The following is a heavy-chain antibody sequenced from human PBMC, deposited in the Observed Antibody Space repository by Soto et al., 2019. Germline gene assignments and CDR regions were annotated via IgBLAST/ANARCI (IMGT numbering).Heavy chain of an antibody. CDR3: ARGPLAGSPGWYHAFDI. CDR1: GFTFNKYN. Sequence: GGSLRLSCVASGFTFNKYNMNWVRQAPGKRLEWVSSISGSSYFIYYADSVRGRFTISRDSAKNSRYLQMNSLRAEDTAVYYCARGPLAGSPGWYHAFDIWGQGTMVTVSS. CDR2: ISGSSYFI. V-gene: IGHV3-21*01. J-gene: IGHJ3*02. D-gene: IGHD6-19*01.